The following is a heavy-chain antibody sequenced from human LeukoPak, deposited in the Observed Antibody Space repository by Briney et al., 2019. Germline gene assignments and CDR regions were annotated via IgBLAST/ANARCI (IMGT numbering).Heavy chain of an antibody. J-gene: IGHJ3*02. CDR3: AREVVTPSAFDI. CDR1: GGTFSSYA. Sequence: GSSVKVSCKASGGTFSSYAISWVRQAPGQGLEWMGGIIPIFGTANHAQKFQGRVTITADESTSTAYMELSSLRSEDTAVYYCAREVVTPSAFDIWGQGTMVTVSS. V-gene: IGHV1-69*01. CDR2: IIPIFGTA. D-gene: IGHD2-21*02.